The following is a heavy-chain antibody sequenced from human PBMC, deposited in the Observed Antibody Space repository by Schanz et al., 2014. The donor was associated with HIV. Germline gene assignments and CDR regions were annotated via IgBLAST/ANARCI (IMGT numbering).Heavy chain of an antibody. J-gene: IGHJ6*02. CDR1: GFSVGGNY. Sequence: EVQLVESGGGLIQPGGSLRLSCVASGFSVGGNYMSWVRQAPGKGLEWVSLIGSGGGRTYYADSVKGRFTISRDNAKNSLYLQMNSLRAGDTAVYYCAKEGYGEGYYGMDVWGQGTTVTVSS. CDR2: IGSGGGRT. CDR3: AKEGYGEGYYGMDV. V-gene: IGHV3-53*01. D-gene: IGHD4-17*01.